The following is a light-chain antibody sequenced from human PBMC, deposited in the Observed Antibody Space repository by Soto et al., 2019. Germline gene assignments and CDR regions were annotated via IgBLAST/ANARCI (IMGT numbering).Light chain of an antibody. J-gene: IGKJ5*01. V-gene: IGKV1-33*01. CDR3: QQYENLPT. CDR1: QNINNY. Sequence: VHVTRSASSLSASVVGRVTITCQASQNINNYLNWYQQKPGRAPKLLIYDASNLEAGVPSRFRGSGSGTDFTFTISRLQPEDIATYYCQQYENLPTFGQGTRLEIK. CDR2: DAS.